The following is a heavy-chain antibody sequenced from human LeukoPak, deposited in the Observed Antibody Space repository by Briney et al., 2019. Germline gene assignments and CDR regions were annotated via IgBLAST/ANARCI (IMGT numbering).Heavy chain of an antibody. V-gene: IGHV4-59*12. Sequence: SETLSLTCTVSGGSISSYYWTWIRQPPGKGLEWIGYISYSGSTNYNPSLKSRVTISADTSKNQFSLKLSSVTAAETAVYYCARTHSSSWSYFDYWGQGTLVTVSS. J-gene: IGHJ4*02. D-gene: IGHD6-13*01. CDR3: ARTHSSSWSYFDY. CDR2: ISYSGST. CDR1: GGSISSYY.